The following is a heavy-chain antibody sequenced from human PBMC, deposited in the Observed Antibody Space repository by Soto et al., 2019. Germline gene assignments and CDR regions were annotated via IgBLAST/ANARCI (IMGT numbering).Heavy chain of an antibody. CDR2: IIPIFGTA. D-gene: IGHD3-16*02. CDR3: ARATYNYVWGSYRYLHFDY. J-gene: IGHJ4*02. CDR1: GGTFSSYA. Sequence: SVKVSCKASGGTFSSYAISWVRQAPGQGLEWMGGIIPIFGTANYAQKFQGRVTITADESTSTAYMELSSLRSEDTAVYYCARATYNYVWGSYRYLHFDYWGQGTLVTVSS. V-gene: IGHV1-69*13.